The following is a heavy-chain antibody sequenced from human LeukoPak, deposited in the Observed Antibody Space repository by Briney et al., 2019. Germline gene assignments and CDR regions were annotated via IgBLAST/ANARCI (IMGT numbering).Heavy chain of an antibody. J-gene: IGHJ4*02. D-gene: IGHD6-19*01. CDR1: GYTFTGYY. CDR3: ASVYSSGWHNYFDY. Sequence: GASVKVSCKASGYTFTGYYMHWVRQAPGQGLEWMGWINPNSGGTNYAQKFQGRVTMTRDTSISTAYMELSRLRSDDTAVYYCASVYSSGWHNYFDYWGQGTLVTVSS. V-gene: IGHV1-2*02. CDR2: INPNSGGT.